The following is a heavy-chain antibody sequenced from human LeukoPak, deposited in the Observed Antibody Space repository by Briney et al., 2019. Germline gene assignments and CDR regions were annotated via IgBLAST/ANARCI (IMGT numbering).Heavy chain of an antibody. CDR2: IYWDDDR. D-gene: IGHD3-16*01. V-gene: IGHV2-5*02. CDR1: GFSLSTTGVG. J-gene: IGHJ3*02. CDR3: AHIMITYQGVTRDDAFDI. Sequence: ESGPTLVNPTQSLTLTCSFSGFSLSTTGVGVGWIRQPPEKALEWLAIIYWDDDRRYRPSVRCRLSITKDTSKNQVVLTMSNMDPVDTGTYYCAHIMITYQGVTRDDAFDIWGQGTMVTVSS.